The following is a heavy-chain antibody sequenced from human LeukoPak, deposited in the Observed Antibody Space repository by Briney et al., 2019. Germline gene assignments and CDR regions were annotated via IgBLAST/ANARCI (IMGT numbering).Heavy chain of an antibody. J-gene: IGHJ4*02. D-gene: IGHD3-22*01. CDR3: AKIRIRSGYYDY. Sequence: PGGSLRLSCAASGFTFSSYAMSWVRQAPGKGLEWVSAISGSGGSTYYADSVKGRFTISRDNSKNTLYLQVNSLRAEDTAVYYCAKIRIRSGYYDYWGQGTLVTVSS. CDR2: ISGSGGST. CDR1: GFTFSSYA. V-gene: IGHV3-23*01.